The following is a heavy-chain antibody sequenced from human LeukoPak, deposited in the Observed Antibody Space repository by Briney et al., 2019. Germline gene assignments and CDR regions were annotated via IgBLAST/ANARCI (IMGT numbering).Heavy chain of an antibody. Sequence: ASVKASGKVAQHTLSALSMQWGPQAPGNGLRGWGGFDAEDGETIYAQKFQGRVTMTEKKSTDTAYMELSSLRSEDKAVYFCGEGYCTNGVCYAIGYWGQGTLVTVSA. D-gene: IGHD2-8*01. V-gene: IGHV1-24*01. CDR2: FDAEDGET. CDR3: GEGYCTNGVCYAIGY. J-gene: IGHJ4*02. CDR1: QHTLSALS.